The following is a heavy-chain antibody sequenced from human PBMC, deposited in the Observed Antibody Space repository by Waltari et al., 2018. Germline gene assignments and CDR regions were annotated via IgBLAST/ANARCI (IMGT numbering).Heavy chain of an antibody. V-gene: IGHV3-23*04. CDR3: AKATVDFRGY. D-gene: IGHD3-3*01. J-gene: IGHJ4*02. Sequence: EVQLVESGGGLVQPGGSLRLSCTASGFTFSSYAMSWVRQAPGKGLGLVSTITGSGGSTYYADSVKGRFTISRDNSKNTLYLQMNSLRAEDTALYYCAKATVDFRGYWGQGTLLTVSS. CDR1: GFTFSSYA. CDR2: ITGSGGST.